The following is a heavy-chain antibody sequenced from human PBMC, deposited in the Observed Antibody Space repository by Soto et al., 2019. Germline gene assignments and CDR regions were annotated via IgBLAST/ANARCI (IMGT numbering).Heavy chain of an antibody. Sequence: LSLTCTVSGGSISSGGYYWSWIRQHPGKGLEWIGYIYYSGSTYYNPSLKSRVTISVDTSKNQFSLRLSSVTAADTAVYYCAREGYSYGLDYWGQGTLVTVSS. V-gene: IGHV4-31*03. CDR3: AREGYSYGLDY. CDR2: IYYSGST. D-gene: IGHD5-18*01. CDR1: GGSISSGGYY. J-gene: IGHJ4*02.